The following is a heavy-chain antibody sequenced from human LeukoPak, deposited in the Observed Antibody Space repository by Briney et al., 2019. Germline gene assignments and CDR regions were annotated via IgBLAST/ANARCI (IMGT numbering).Heavy chain of an antibody. CDR1: GFTVSSYE. CDR3: GKFSSTGDVAFGM. Sequence: GGSLRLSCAASGFTVSSYETGWVRQAPGKGLEWLSYINSGGTVYYADSVKGCFNFSRDNAKNSQYLHMNSRRAEDTALYYCGKFSSTGDVAFGMWGQGTMVTVSS. D-gene: IGHD6-13*01. CDR2: INSGGTV. V-gene: IGHV3-48*03. J-gene: IGHJ3*02.